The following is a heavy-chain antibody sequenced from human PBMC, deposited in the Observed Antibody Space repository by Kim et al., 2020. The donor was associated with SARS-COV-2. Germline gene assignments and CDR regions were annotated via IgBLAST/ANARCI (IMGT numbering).Heavy chain of an antibody. V-gene: IGHV4-34*01. CDR3: ARYPGSSWYRLNWFDP. CDR2: INHSGST. Sequence: SETLSLTCAVYGGSFSGYYWSWIRQPPGKGLEWIGEINHSGSTNYNPSLKSRVTISVDTSKNQFSLKLSSVTAADTAVYYCARYPGSSWYRLNWFDPWGQGTLVTVSS. D-gene: IGHD6-13*01. CDR1: GGSFSGYY. J-gene: IGHJ5*02.